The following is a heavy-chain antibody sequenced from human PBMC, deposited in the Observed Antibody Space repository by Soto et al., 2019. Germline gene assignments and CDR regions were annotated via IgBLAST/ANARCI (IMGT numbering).Heavy chain of an antibody. D-gene: IGHD6-13*01. CDR2: ISYDGSNK. CDR3: ARDRIAAAGALGY. Sequence: GGSLRLSCAASGVTFSSYAMHWVRQAPGKGLEWVAVISYDGSNKYYADSVKGRFTISRDNSKNTLYLQMNSLRAEDTAVYYCARDRIAAAGALGYWGQGTLVTVSS. V-gene: IGHV3-30-3*01. CDR1: GVTFSSYA. J-gene: IGHJ4*02.